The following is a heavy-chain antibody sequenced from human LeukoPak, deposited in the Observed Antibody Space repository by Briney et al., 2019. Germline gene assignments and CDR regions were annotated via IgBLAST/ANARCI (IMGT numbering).Heavy chain of an antibody. J-gene: IGHJ3*01. CDR3: ARRRERGASDAFAF. CDR1: GFTFTSFW. V-gene: IGHV3-74*01. Sequence: PGGSLRLSCAASGFTFTSFWMYWVRQAPGNWLVWVSRINSDGGSTTYADSVKGRFTISRDNAKNTVYLQMNSLRAEDTAVYYCARRRERGASDAFAFWGQGTMVTVSS. D-gene: IGHD3-16*01. CDR2: INSDGGST.